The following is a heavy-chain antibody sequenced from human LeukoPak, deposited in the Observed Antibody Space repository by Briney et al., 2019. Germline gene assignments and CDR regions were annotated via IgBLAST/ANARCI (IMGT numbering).Heavy chain of an antibody. CDR1: GYNFTNYW. J-gene: IGHJ4*02. D-gene: IGHD5-12*01. Sequence: GESLEISCKGSGYNFTNYWIAWVRRMPGKGLDWMGIIYPGDSDTIYSPSFQGQVTISADKSISTAYLQWSSLKASDTAIYYCARGFGGYAYYFDYWGQGTLVTVSS. CDR3: ARGFGGYAYYFDY. V-gene: IGHV5-51*01. CDR2: IYPGDSDT.